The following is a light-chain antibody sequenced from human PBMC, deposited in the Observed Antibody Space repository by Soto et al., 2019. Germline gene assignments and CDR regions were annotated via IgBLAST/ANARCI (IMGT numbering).Light chain of an antibody. Sequence: QSVLTQPASVSGSPGQSITISCTGTSSDVGSYNLVSWYQQHPGKAPKFMIYEVNKRPSGISNRFSGSKSGNTASLTISGLQAEDEADYYCCSYAGSGTWVFGGGTKLTVL. CDR2: EVN. V-gene: IGLV2-23*02. CDR1: SSDVGSYNL. CDR3: CSYAGSGTWV. J-gene: IGLJ2*01.